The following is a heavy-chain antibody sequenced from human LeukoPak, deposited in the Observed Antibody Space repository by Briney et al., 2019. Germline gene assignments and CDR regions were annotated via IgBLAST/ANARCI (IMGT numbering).Heavy chain of an antibody. CDR2: IKQDGSEK. CDR3: ARDPSPSRRDAFDI. CDR1: GFTFSSYW. V-gene: IGHV3-7*01. Sequence: PGGSLRLSCAASGFTFSSYWMSWVRQAPGKGLEWVANIKQDGSEKYYVDSVKGRFTISRDNAKNSLYLQMNSLRAEDTAVYYCARDPSPSRRDAFDIWGQGTMVTVSS. J-gene: IGHJ3*02.